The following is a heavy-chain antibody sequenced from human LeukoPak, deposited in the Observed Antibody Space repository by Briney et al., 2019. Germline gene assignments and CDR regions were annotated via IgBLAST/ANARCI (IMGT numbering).Heavy chain of an antibody. V-gene: IGHV3-69-1*02. J-gene: IGHJ4*02. Sequence: GGSLRLSCAASGFTFSSYGMNWVRQAPGKGLDWVSSITRNSFIYFADSVKGRFTISRDNAKNSLYLQMNSLRAEDTAVYYCTRDRGFCTGATCHSNDYWGQGTLITVSS. CDR2: ITRNSFI. D-gene: IGHD2-15*01. CDR3: TRDRGFCTGATCHSNDY. CDR1: GFTFSSYG.